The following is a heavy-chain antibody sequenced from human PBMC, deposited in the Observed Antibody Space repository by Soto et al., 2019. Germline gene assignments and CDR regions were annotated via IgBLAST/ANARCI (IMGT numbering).Heavy chain of an antibody. Sequence: EVQLVESGGGLVQPGGSLRLSCAASGFTFSNYWMHWVRQAPGKGLEWVSRINIDGSHRDYADSVKGRFTISRDDAQNTLYVQMHGLRGEDTAVYYCTRGASSWNGIDFWGQGTLVTVAS. CDR1: GFTFSNYW. CDR2: INIDGSHR. CDR3: TRGASSWNGIDF. J-gene: IGHJ4*02. V-gene: IGHV3-74*01. D-gene: IGHD6-13*01.